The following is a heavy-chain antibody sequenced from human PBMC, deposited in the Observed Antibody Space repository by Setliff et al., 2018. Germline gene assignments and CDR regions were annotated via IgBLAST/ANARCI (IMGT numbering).Heavy chain of an antibody. D-gene: IGHD3-16*01. CDR2: IIPILDTT. J-gene: IGHJ5*02. V-gene: IGHV1-69*11. CDR3: ARDLDEAVKDADNYVPLDL. CDR1: GGTFSNYA. Sequence: SVKVSCKASGGTFSNYAFSWVRKAPGRGLEWIGTIIPILDTTNYAQKFQDRVTITTDESTSTAYMELRSLTSEDTAVYYCARDLDEAVKDADNYVPLDLWGQGTLVTVSS.